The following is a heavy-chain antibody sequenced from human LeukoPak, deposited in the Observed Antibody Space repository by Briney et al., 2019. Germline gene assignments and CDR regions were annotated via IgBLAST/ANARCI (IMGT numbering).Heavy chain of an antibody. Sequence: VGSLTLLCEVSHFTLKDPWMHWVRQSPGEGLVWLSGIQRGGVIKYYLGAVKVRFTISRDNAKSTASLQLDGMRVEGRVIYYCTDVDNIWGQGTLVTVSS. CDR1: HFTLKDPW. D-gene: IGHD1-1*01. J-gene: IGHJ4*02. CDR2: IQRGGVIK. CDR3: TDVDNI. V-gene: IGHV3-74*01.